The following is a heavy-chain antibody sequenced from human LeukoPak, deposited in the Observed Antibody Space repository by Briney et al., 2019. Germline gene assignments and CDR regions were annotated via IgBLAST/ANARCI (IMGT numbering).Heavy chain of an antibody. D-gene: IGHD3-22*01. J-gene: IGHJ4*02. V-gene: IGHV1-2*02. CDR2: INPNSGGT. CDR1: GYTFTGYY. CDR3: ARVYHGEHSSGYYFDY. Sequence: GASVKVSCKASGYTFTGYYMHWVRQAPGQGLEWMGWINPNSGGTNYAQKFQGRVTMTRDTSISTAYMELSRLRSDDTAVYYCARVYHGEHSSGYYFDYWGQGTLVTVSS.